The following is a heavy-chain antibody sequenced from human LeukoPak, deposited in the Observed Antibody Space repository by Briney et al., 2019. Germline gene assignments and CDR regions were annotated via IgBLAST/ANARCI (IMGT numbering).Heavy chain of an antibody. Sequence: GGSLRLSCAVSGFNFNDFAMHWLRQVPGKGLEWVSGISWNRGSIGYADSVKGRYTISRDNAKNSLYLQMNSLTTEDTAFYYCAKDPDYYYDSSPYYFENWGRGTLVTVSS. V-gene: IGHV3-9*01. J-gene: IGHJ4*02. CDR3: AKDPDYYYDSSPYYFEN. CDR2: ISWNRGSI. CDR1: GFNFNDFA. D-gene: IGHD3-22*01.